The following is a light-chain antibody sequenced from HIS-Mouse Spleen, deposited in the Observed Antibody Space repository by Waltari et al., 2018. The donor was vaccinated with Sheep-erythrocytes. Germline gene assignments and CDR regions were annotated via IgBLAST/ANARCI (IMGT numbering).Light chain of an antibody. Sequence: QSALTQPRSVSGSPGQSVTIPCPGTSSDVGGYNYVPWYQQHPGKAPKLMIYDVSKRPSGVPDRFSGSKSGNTASLTISGLQAEDEADYYCCSYAGSYNHVFATGTKVTVL. CDR3: CSYAGSYNHV. CDR2: DVS. V-gene: IGLV2-11*01. CDR1: SSDVGGYNY. J-gene: IGLJ1*01.